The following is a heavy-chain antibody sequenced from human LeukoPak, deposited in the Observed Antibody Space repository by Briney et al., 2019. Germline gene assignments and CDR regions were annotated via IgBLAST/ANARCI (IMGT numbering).Heavy chain of an antibody. J-gene: IGHJ4*02. V-gene: IGHV3-23*01. D-gene: IGHD6-19*01. Sequence: GGSLRLSCAASGFTFSSEAMSWIRKIPGKGLDWVSGISGGGGTTYYADSVKGRFTISRDDSKNTLYLQMNSLRAEDTAVYYCAKVEGSGWPYFDYWGQGTLVTVSS. CDR2: ISGGGGTT. CDR1: GFTFSSEA. CDR3: AKVEGSGWPYFDY.